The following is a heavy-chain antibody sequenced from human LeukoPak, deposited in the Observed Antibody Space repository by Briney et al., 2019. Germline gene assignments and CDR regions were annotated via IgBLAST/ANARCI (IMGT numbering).Heavy chain of an antibody. CDR3: AREGYYGSGSPPSLYFDY. D-gene: IGHD3-10*01. CDR2: TSSGLNVK. J-gene: IGHJ4*02. Sequence: GGSLRLSCAASGFTFRNYVIHWVRQTPGKGLEWVAVTSSGLNVKLYADSVKGRFTISRDNSRSTLYLQMNSLRPEDTAIYYCAREGYYGSGSPPSLYFDYWGQGTLVTVSS. CDR1: GFTFRNYV. V-gene: IGHV3-30-3*01.